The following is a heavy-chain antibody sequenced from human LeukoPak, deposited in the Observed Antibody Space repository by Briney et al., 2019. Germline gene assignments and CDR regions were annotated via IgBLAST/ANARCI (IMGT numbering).Heavy chain of an antibody. CDR2: ISSSSSYI. Sequence: GGSLRLSCAASGFTFATYAMSWVRQAPGKGLKWVSSISSSSSYIYYADSVKGRFTISRDNAKNSLYLQMNSLRAEDTAVYYCARDPLHGHYGSGSYYNHLRVYYYYGMDVWGQGTTVTVSS. V-gene: IGHV3-21*01. J-gene: IGHJ6*02. CDR1: GFTFATYA. CDR3: ARDPLHGHYGSGSYYNHLRVYYYYGMDV. D-gene: IGHD3-10*01.